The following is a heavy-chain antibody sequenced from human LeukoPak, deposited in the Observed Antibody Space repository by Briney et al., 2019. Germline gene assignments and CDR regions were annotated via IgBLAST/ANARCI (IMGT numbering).Heavy chain of an antibody. V-gene: IGHV1-8*01. CDR1: GYTFTSHD. Sequence: ASVKVSCKASGYTFTSHDINWVRQATGQGLEWMGWMNPNSGNMGYAQKFQGRVTMTRDTSINTAYMQLYSLRSEDTAVYYCARGYSPSVRTTGNDYWGQGTLVTVSS. D-gene: IGHD1-1*01. CDR3: ARGYSPSVRTTGNDY. J-gene: IGHJ4*02. CDR2: MNPNSGNM.